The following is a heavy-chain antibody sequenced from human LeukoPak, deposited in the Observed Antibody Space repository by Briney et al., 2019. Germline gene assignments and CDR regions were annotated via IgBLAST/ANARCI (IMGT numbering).Heavy chain of an antibody. V-gene: IGHV4-34*01. Sequence: PGGSLRLSCAASGFTFSNAWMSWVRQAPGKGLEWIGEINHSGSTNYNPSLKSRVTISVDTSKNQFSLKLSSVTAADTAVYYCARQNRSPGRVVRGVRGYCFDYWGQGTLVTVSS. D-gene: IGHD3-10*01. CDR3: ARQNRSPGRVVRGVRGYCFDY. CDR1: GFTFSNAW. CDR2: INHSGST. J-gene: IGHJ4*02.